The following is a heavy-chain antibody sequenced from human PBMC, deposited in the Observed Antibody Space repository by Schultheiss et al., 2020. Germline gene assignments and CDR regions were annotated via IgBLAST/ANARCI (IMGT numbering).Heavy chain of an antibody. CDR2: IYHSGST. D-gene: IGHD2-15*01. CDR3: VTDVAEGRYANLILN. V-gene: IGHV4-59*04. CDR1: GGSISSYY. Sequence: SQTLSLTCTVSGGSISSYYWSWIRQPPGKGLEWIGEIYHSGSTNYNPSLKSRVTISVDTSKNQFSLKLSSVTAADTAVYYCVTDVAEGRYANLILNWGQGTLVTVSS. J-gene: IGHJ4*02.